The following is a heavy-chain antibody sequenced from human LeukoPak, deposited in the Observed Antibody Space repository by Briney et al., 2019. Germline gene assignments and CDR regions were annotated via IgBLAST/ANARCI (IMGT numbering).Heavy chain of an antibody. CDR3: AVCYCSGGSCYPNVNYYYYYGMDV. V-gene: IGHV3-30*04. CDR1: GFTFSNYA. Sequence: GGSLRLSCAASGFTFSNYAIHWVRQAPGKGLEWVAVILYDGTNEDYADSVKGRFTISRDNSKNTLYLQMNSLRAEDTAVYYCAVCYCSGGSCYPNVNYYYYYGMDVWGQGTTVTVSS. D-gene: IGHD2-15*01. CDR2: ILYDGTNE. J-gene: IGHJ6*02.